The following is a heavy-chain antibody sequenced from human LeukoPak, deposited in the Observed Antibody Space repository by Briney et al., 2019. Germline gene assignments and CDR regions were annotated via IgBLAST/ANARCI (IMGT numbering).Heavy chain of an antibody. CDR2: IYYSGST. V-gene: IGHV4-59*01. J-gene: IGHJ3*02. D-gene: IGHD3-16*02. Sequence: SETLSLTCTGSGGSISSYYWRWLRQPPGKGREGRGYIYYSGSTNDNTSLKRRVTISEETSKNQFSLKLSSVTAADTAVYYCARGSYRDAFDIWGQGTMVTVSS. CDR1: GGSISSYY. CDR3: ARGSYRDAFDI.